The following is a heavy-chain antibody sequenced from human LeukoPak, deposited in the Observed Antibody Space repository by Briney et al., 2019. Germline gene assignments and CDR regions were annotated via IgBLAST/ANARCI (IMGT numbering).Heavy chain of an antibody. Sequence: GGSLRLSCAASGFIFSSYTMNWVRQAPGKGLEWVSSISSSSSYIYYADSVKGRFTISRDNAKNSLYLQMNSLRAEDTAVYYCARDHPDYYDSSGPAVLDYWGQGTLVTVSS. CDR2: ISSSSSYI. V-gene: IGHV3-21*01. J-gene: IGHJ4*02. D-gene: IGHD3-22*01. CDR1: GFIFSSYT. CDR3: ARDHPDYYDSSGPAVLDY.